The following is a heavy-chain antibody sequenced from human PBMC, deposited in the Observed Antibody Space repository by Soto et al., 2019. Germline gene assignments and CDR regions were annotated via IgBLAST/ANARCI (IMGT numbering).Heavy chain of an antibody. Sequence: EVQLVESGGGLVQPGGSLRLSCAASGFTFSSYWMHWVRQAPGKGLVWVSRINSDGSSTSYADSVKGRFTISRDNAKNTLYLQMNSLRAEDTAVYYCARGHDLTIFGVVIVGGSDYWGQGTLVTVSS. J-gene: IGHJ4*02. V-gene: IGHV3-74*01. CDR1: GFTFSSYW. D-gene: IGHD3-3*01. CDR3: ARGHDLTIFGVVIVGGSDY. CDR2: INSDGSST.